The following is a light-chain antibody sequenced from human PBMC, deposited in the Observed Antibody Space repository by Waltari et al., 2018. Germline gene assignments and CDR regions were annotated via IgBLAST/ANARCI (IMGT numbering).Light chain of an antibody. CDR2: SNH. V-gene: IGLV1-44*01. Sequence: QSVLTQPPSASGTPGHRVTTSWSGIISNIGSNPVSWSLQVTGKAPKLLISSNHQRPSGVPERFSGSKSGPSASLAISWLQSEDEGDYYCAAWDGSLEGWVFGGGTRLTVL. CDR3: AAWDGSLEGWV. J-gene: IGLJ3*02. CDR1: ISNIGSNP.